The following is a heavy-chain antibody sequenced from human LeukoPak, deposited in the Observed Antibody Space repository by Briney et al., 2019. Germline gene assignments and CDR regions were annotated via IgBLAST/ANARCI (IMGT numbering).Heavy chain of an antibody. V-gene: IGHV4-39*07. CDR3: ARVGTIYVDY. J-gene: IGHJ4*02. D-gene: IGHD2/OR15-2a*01. CDR2: IYYSGST. CDR1: GGSISSSSYY. Sequence: PSETLSLTCTVSGGSISSSSYYWGWIRQPPGKGLEWIGSIYYSGSTYYNPSLKSRVTISVDTSKNQFSLKLSSVTAADTAVYYCARVGTIYVDYWGQGTLDTVSS.